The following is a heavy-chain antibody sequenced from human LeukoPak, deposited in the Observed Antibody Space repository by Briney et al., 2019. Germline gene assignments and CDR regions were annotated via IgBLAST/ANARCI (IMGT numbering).Heavy chain of an antibody. CDR2: IFPSGGEI. CDR3: ATYRQVLLPFES. J-gene: IGHJ4*02. D-gene: IGHD2-8*02. CDR1: GFTFSTFA. V-gene: IGHV3-23*01. Sequence: GGSLRLSCAASGFTFSTFAMIWGRQPPGEGLEWVSSIFPSGGEIHYADSVRGRFTISRDNSKSTLSLQMNSLRAEDTAIYYCATYRQVLLPFESWGQGTLVTVSS.